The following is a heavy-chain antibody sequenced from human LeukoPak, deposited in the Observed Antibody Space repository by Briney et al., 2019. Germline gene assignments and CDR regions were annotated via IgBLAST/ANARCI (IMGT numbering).Heavy chain of an antibody. V-gene: IGHV3-23*01. J-gene: IGHJ4*02. D-gene: IGHD2-15*01. Sequence: GGSLRLSCVASRITFSSYSMNWVRQAPGKGLEWVSSIFPSGGEIHYADSVRGRFTISRDNSKSTLYLQMNSLRAEDTAVYYCAKPEVVVAAWYYFDYWGQGTLVTVSS. CDR3: AKPEVVVAAWYYFDY. CDR2: IFPSGGEI. CDR1: RITFSSYS.